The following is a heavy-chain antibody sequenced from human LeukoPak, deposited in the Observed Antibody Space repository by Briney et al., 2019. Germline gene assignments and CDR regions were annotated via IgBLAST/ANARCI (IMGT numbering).Heavy chain of an antibody. V-gene: IGHV3-23*01. CDR1: EIIFSSYA. Sequence: GGSLRLSCVASEIIFSSYAMTWVRQVPGQGLEWVSPISGSGGTSDYADSVKGRFTVSRDNAKNTLYLQMNSLRAEDTAIYFCAKGQSPFYFGSGVYYAMDVWGQGTTVSVSS. CDR3: AKGQSPFYFGSGVYYAMDV. J-gene: IGHJ6*02. CDR2: ISGSGGTS. D-gene: IGHD3-10*01.